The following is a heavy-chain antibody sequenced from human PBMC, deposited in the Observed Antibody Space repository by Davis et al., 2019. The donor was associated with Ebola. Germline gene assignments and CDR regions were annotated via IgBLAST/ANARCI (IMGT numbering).Heavy chain of an antibody. D-gene: IGHD2-8*01. J-gene: IGHJ6*04. CDR3: ARGRLYLGV. Sequence: MPSETLSLTCTVSGGSISSYYWSWIRQPPGKGLEWIGYIYYSGSTNYAPSLKSRVTISVDTSKNQFSLKLSSVTAADTAVYYCARGRLYLGVWGKGTTVTVSS. V-gene: IGHV4-59*01. CDR1: GGSISSYY. CDR2: IYYSGST.